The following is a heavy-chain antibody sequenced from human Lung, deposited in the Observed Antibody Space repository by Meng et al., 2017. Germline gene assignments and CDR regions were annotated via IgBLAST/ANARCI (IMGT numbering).Heavy chain of an antibody. J-gene: IGHJ4*02. CDR1: VGSFSGYQ. Sequence: QLQLQQWGAGELKPQETLSLTCAVLVGSFSGYQWNWSRQSPGKGLEWIGDIHHRGRTNYNPSLKSRVTISVDTSKNQFSLKLSSVTAADTAVYYCARDQGGAGGYWGQGTLVTVSS. V-gene: IGHV4-34*01. CDR2: IHHRGRT. CDR3: ARDQGGAGGY. D-gene: IGHD2-15*01.